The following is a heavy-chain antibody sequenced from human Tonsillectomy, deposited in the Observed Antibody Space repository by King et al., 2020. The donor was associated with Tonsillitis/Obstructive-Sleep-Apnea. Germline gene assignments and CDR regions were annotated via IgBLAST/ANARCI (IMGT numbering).Heavy chain of an antibody. Sequence: VQLVESGGGLVKPGRSLRLSCTASGFTFGDYAMSWFRQAPGKGLEWVGFIRSKAYGGTTEYAALLKGRFTIPRDDSKSIAYLQMNSLKTEDTAVYYCTRDLDTAMDSYYYYYMDVWGKGTTVTVSS. CDR3: TRDLDTAMDSYYYYYMDV. D-gene: IGHD5-18*01. CDR2: IRSKAYGGTT. V-gene: IGHV3-49*05. J-gene: IGHJ6*03. CDR1: GFTFGDYA.